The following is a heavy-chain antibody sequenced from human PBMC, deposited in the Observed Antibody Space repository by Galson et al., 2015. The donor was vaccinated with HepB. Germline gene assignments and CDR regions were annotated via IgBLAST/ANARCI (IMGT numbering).Heavy chain of an antibody. Sequence: SVKVSCKAFGYTFTKYYMNWVRQAPGQGLEWMGIINPNGGSTNYAQKFQGRVTMTRDTSTSTVYMELSSLRSEDTAVYYCARDPADPAPGTIDFFGQGSLFSVSS. J-gene: IGHJ4*02. CDR1: GYTFTKYY. CDR2: INPNGGST. V-gene: IGHV1-46*01. D-gene: IGHD6-13*01. CDR3: ARDPADPAPGTIDF.